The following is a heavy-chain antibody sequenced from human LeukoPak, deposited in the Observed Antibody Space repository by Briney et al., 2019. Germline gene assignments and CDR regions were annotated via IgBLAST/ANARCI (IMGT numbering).Heavy chain of an antibody. D-gene: IGHD6-19*01. CDR1: GFTFDDYA. CDR3: ARDLSSGWPYYFDY. V-gene: IGHV3-53*01. J-gene: IGHJ4*02. Sequence: GGSLRLSCAASGFTFDDYAMHWVRHAPGKGLEWVSVIYSGGSTYYADSVKGRFTISRDNSKNTLYLQMNSLRAEDTAVYYCARDLSSGWPYYFDYWGQGTLVTVSS. CDR2: IYSGGST.